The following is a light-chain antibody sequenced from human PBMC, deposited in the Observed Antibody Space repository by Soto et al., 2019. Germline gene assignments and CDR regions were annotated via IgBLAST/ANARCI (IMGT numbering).Light chain of an antibody. J-gene: IGKJ1*01. CDR2: GAS. V-gene: IGKV3-20*01. Sequence: IVSTQSPGTLSLSPGETPTLSCRASQSVSSSYLAWYQQKPGQAPRLLIYGASSRAIGIPDRFSGSGSGTDFTLTISRLEPEDFAVYYCQQYGSSPATFGQGTKVDIK. CDR1: QSVSSSY. CDR3: QQYGSSPAT.